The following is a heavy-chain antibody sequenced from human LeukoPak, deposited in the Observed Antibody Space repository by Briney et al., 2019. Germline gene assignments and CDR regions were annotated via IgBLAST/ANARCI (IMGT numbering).Heavy chain of an antibody. V-gene: IGHV4-59*01. D-gene: IGHD6-19*01. CDR3: ARDMGYSSGWPLQKRYYNYMDV. CDR1: GGSISSYY. Sequence: PSETLSLTCTVSGGSISSYYWSWIRQPPGKGLEWIGYIYYSGSTNYNPSLKSRVTISVDTSKNQFSLKLSSVTAADTAVYYCARDMGYSSGWPLQKRYYNYMDVWGKGTTVTVSS. J-gene: IGHJ6*03. CDR2: IYYSGST.